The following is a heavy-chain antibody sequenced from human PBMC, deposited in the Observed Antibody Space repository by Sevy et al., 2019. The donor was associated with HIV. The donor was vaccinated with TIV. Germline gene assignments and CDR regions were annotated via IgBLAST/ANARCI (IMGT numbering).Heavy chain of an antibody. CDR3: AREGIGLYYYDSSGGFFDY. J-gene: IGHJ4*02. Sequence: GGSLRLSCAASGFTFSDYYMSWIRQAPGKGLEWVSYISSSGSTIYYADSVKGRFTISRDNAKNSLYRQMNSLRAEETAVYYCAREGIGLYYYDSSGGFFDYWGQGTLVTVSS. CDR1: GFTFSDYY. CDR2: ISSSGSTI. V-gene: IGHV3-11*01. D-gene: IGHD3-22*01.